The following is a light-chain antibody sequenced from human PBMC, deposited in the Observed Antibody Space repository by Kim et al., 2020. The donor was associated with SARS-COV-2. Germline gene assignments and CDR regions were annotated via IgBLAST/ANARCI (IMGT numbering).Light chain of an antibody. CDR3: ATWDDSLSGPV. Sequence: QSVLTQSPSASGTPGQRVTISCSGGSSNVGTNYVHWYQQLPGTAPKLLIYKDRQWPSGVPDRFSGSKSGTSASLAISGLQSEDEADYYCATWDDSLSGPVFGGGTKVTVL. V-gene: IGLV1-47*01. J-gene: IGLJ3*02. CDR1: SSNVGTNY. CDR2: KDR.